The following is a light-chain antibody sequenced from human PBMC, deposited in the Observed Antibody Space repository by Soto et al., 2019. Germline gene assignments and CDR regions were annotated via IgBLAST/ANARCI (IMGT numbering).Light chain of an antibody. CDR3: CSYAGSSTWV. V-gene: IGLV2-23*01. Sequence: QSALTQPASVSGSPGQSITISCTGSSSDVESYNFVSWHQQHPGKAPKLMIYEGSKRPSGVSNRFSGSKSGNTASLTISGLQAEDEADYYCCSYAGSSTWVFGGGTKVTVL. CDR1: SSDVESYNF. CDR2: EGS. J-gene: IGLJ3*02.